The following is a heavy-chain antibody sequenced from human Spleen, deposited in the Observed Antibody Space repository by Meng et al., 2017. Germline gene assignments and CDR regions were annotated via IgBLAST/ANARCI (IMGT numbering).Heavy chain of an antibody. CDR3: ARSDYSY. V-gene: IGHV3-74*01. CDR2: INSDGSSV. CDR1: GFTFSTFW. Sequence: EVQLVESGGGLVQPGGSLRLSCAASGFTFSTFWMHWVRQAPGKGLVWVSRINSDGSSVNYADSVKGRFTISRDNAKNTLYLQLNSLRAEDMAVYYCARSDYSYWGQGTLVTVSS. D-gene: IGHD4-11*01. J-gene: IGHJ4*02.